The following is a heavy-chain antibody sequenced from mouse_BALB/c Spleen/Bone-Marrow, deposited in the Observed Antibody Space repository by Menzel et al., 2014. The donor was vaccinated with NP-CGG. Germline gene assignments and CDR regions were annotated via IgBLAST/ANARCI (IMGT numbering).Heavy chain of an antibody. V-gene: IGHV1S29*02. D-gene: IGHD2-2*01. CDR3: AREGGYYDALDF. Sequence: VQLQQSGPELVKPGASVKISCKASGYTFTDYNMHWVKQSHGKGLEWIGYIYPYSGGTGYNQKFKSKATLTVDTSSSTAYMELRSLTSEDSAVYYCAREGGYYDALDFWGQGTSVTVSS. CDR1: GYTFTDYN. CDR2: IYPYSGGT. J-gene: IGHJ4*01.